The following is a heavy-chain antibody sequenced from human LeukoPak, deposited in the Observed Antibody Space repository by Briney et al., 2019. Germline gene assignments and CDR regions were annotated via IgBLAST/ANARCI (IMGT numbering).Heavy chain of an antibody. CDR2: INHSGST. V-gene: IGHV4-34*01. J-gene: IGHJ6*04. CDR3: ARGSIVVVPAAEGGMDV. Sequence: SETLSLTCAVYGGSFSGYYRSWIGQPPGKGLEWIGEINHSGSTNYNPSLKSRVTISVDTSKNQFSLKLSSVTAADTAVYYCARGSIVVVPAAEGGMDVWGKGTTVTVSS. D-gene: IGHD2-2*01. CDR1: GGSFSGYY.